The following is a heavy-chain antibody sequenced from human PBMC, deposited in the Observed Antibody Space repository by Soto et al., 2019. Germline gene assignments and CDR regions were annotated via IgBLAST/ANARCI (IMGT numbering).Heavy chain of an antibody. V-gene: IGHV4-39*01. D-gene: IGHD3-22*01. CDR1: GGSISSSNYY. J-gene: IGHJ3*02. CDR2: IYYSGTT. CDR3: ARWMGSYSSNYYSAFDI. Sequence: KPSETLSLTCTVSGGSISSSNYYWGWIRQPPGKGLEWIGSIYYSGTTYYNPSLKSRVTISVDTSKNQFSLKLSSVTAADTAVYYCARWMGSYSSNYYSAFDIWGQGTMVTVSS.